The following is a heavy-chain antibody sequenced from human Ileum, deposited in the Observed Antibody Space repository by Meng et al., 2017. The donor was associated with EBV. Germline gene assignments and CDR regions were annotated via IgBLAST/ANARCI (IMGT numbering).Heavy chain of an antibody. CDR1: EGPFSSVS. CDR2: IIPRCGKA. V-gene: IGHV1-69*06. J-gene: IGHJ4*02. CDR3: ARGGDSSGLYWYFDY. Sequence: SGMCLCYAVEGPFSSVSISWGTPGPGEGLEWMGGIIPRCGKANYAQKFQGRVTITADKSTGTSYMELSSLRSADTAIYYCARGGDSSGLYWYFDYWGQGTLVTVSS. D-gene: IGHD6-19*01.